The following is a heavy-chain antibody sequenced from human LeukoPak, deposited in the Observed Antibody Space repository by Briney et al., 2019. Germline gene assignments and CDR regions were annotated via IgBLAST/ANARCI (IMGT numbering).Heavy chain of an antibody. CDR1: GGTFSSYA. J-gene: IGHJ5*02. Sequence: SVKVSCKASGGTFSSYAISWVRQAPGQGLEWMGRIIPILGIANYAQKFQGRVTITADKSTSTAYMELSSLRSEDTAVYHCARYRHDYGDDPWGQGTLVTVSS. V-gene: IGHV1-69*04. D-gene: IGHD4-17*01. CDR2: IIPILGIA. CDR3: ARYRHDYGDDP.